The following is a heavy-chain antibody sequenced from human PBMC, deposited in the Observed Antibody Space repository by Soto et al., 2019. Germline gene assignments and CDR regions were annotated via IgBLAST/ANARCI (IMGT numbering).Heavy chain of an antibody. J-gene: IGHJ6*02. Sequence: PGGSLRLSCAASGFTFSDYYMSWIRQAPGKGLEWVSYISSSSSYTNYADSVKGRFTISRDNAKNSLYLQMNSLRAEDTAVYYCARASNYYYYGMDVWGQGTTVTVSS. D-gene: IGHD6-6*01. V-gene: IGHV3-11*05. CDR2: ISSSSSYT. CDR1: GFTFSDYY. CDR3: ARASNYYYYGMDV.